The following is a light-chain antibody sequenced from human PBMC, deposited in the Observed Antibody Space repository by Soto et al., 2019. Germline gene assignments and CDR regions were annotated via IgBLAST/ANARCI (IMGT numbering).Light chain of an antibody. CDR1: QAISNY. V-gene: IGKV1-27*01. J-gene: IGKJ1*01. CDR2: ATS. CDR3: QKYNTARWT. Sequence: DIPMTQSPSSLSASVGDRVTITCRASQAISNYLAWYQQKAGRVPELLIYATSTLQSGVPSRFSGSGSRTEFTLTISSPQPEDVATYYCQKYNTARWTFGQGTKVDIK.